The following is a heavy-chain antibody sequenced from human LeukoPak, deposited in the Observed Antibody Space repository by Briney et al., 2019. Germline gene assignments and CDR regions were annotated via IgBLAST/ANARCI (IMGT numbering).Heavy chain of an antibody. D-gene: IGHD4-17*01. CDR3: ARDPNGDYIGAFDM. V-gene: IGHV3-23*01. CDR2: IRGSGGGT. Sequence: GGSLRLSCAASGFIISNYALMWLRQAPGKGLEWVSAIRGSGGGTFYADSVKGRFTISRDNSKNTLYLQMNGLRAEDTAVYYCARDPNGDYIGAFDMWGRGTLVTVSS. J-gene: IGHJ3*02. CDR1: GFIISNYA.